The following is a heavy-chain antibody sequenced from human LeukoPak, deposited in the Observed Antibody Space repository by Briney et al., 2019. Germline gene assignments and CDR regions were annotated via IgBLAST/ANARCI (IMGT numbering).Heavy chain of an antibody. J-gene: IGHJ6*03. CDR1: GGSIINYY. Sequence: PSETLSLTCSVAGGSIINYYWSWIRQSAGTGLEWVGRIYITGSTTYNPSLQSRLSMSVDTSKNQFSLRLRSVSAADTAVYYCARLKYYDITGYSPGYYMDVWCKGITVTVSS. CDR2: IYITGST. CDR3: ARLKYYDITGYSPGYYMDV. D-gene: IGHD3-22*01. V-gene: IGHV4-4*07.